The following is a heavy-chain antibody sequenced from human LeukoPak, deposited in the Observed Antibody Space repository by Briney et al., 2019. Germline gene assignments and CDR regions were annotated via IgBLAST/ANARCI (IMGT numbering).Heavy chain of an antibody. CDR3: ARGIPGYCSSTSCNNWFDP. Sequence: SQTLSLTCTVSGGSISSGSYYWSWIRQPAGKGLEWIGRIYTSGSTNYSPSLKSRVTISVDTSKNQFSLKLSSVTAADTAVYYCARGIPGYCSSTSCNNWFDPWGQGTLVTVSS. CDR1: GGSISSGSYY. CDR2: IYTSGST. V-gene: IGHV4-61*02. J-gene: IGHJ5*02. D-gene: IGHD2-2*01.